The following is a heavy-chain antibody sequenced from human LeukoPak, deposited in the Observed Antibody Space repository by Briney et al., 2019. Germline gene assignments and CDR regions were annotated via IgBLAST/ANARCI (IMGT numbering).Heavy chain of an antibody. D-gene: IGHD6-6*01. J-gene: IGHJ4*02. Sequence: GGSLRLSCAASGFTFSSYSMNWVRQAPGKGLEWVSYISSPGSTIYYADSVKGRFTISRDNAKNSLYLQMNSLRAEDTALYYCAKGSQQLVSDYFDYWGQGTLVTVSS. V-gene: IGHV3-48*01. CDR2: ISSPGSTI. CDR1: GFTFSSYS. CDR3: AKGSQQLVSDYFDY.